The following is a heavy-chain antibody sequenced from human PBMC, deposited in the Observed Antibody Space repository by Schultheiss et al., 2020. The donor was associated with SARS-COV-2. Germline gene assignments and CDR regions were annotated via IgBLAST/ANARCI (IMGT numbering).Heavy chain of an antibody. D-gene: IGHD1-26*01. CDR2: IYHSGST. Sequence: SETLSLTCAVSGYSISSGYYWGWIRQPPGKGLEWIGSIYHSGSTYYNPSLKSRVTISVDTSKNQFSLKLSSVTAADTAVYYCARGKWESDFDYWGQGTLVTVSS. V-gene: IGHV4-38-2*01. CDR3: ARGKWESDFDY. J-gene: IGHJ4*02. CDR1: GYSISSGYY.